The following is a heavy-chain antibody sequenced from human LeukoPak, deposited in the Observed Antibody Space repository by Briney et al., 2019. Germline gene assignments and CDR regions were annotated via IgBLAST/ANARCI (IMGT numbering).Heavy chain of an antibody. CDR3: ARETGYDFWSGFGSGY. J-gene: IGHJ4*02. D-gene: IGHD3-3*01. CDR1: GYILTELS. CDR2: INPNSGGT. Sequence: ASVKVSCKVSGYILTELSMHWVRQAPGKGLEWMGWINPNSGGTNYAQKFQGRVTMTRDTSISTAYMELSRLRSDDTALYYCARETGYDFWSGFGSGYWGQGTLVTVSS. V-gene: IGHV1-2*02.